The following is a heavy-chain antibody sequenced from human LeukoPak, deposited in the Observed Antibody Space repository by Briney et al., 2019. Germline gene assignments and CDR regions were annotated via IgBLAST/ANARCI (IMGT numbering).Heavy chain of an antibody. V-gene: IGHV3-30*18. CDR1: GFTFSNYG. CDR2: ISIDGREK. Sequence: GGSLRLSCAASGFTFSNYGMHWVRQAPGKGLEWVAVISIDGREKYYADSVKGRFTISRDNSKNTLYLQMSSLRGDDTAVYYCANPQSRGYDYLDYWGQGTLVTVSS. D-gene: IGHD5-12*01. CDR3: ANPQSRGYDYLDY. J-gene: IGHJ4*02.